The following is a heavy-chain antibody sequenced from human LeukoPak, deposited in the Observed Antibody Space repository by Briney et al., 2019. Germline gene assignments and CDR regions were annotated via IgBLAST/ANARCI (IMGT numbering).Heavy chain of an antibody. Sequence: ASVKVSCKASGYTFTSYYMHWVRQAPGQGLECMGIINPSGGSTRYAQKFQGRVTMTRDTSTSTVYMELSSLRSEDTAVYYCVRVGRQTDIARPLRYWGQGNLVTVSS. J-gene: IGHJ4*02. CDR3: VRVGRQTDIARPLRY. D-gene: IGHD2-15*01. V-gene: IGHV1-46*01. CDR2: INPSGGST. CDR1: GYTFTSYY.